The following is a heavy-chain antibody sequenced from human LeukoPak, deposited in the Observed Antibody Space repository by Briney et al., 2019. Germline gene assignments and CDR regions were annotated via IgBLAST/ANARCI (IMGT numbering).Heavy chain of an antibody. J-gene: IGHJ5*02. CDR2: IVVGSGNT. Sequence: SVKVSCKASGFTFTSSAMQWVRQARGQRLEWIRWIVVGSGNTNYAQKFQERVTITRDMSTSTAYMELSSLRSEDTAVYYCAASPYYYDSSGYYHWGQGTLVTVSS. V-gene: IGHV1-58*02. D-gene: IGHD3-22*01. CDR1: GFTFTSSA. CDR3: AASPYYYDSSGYYH.